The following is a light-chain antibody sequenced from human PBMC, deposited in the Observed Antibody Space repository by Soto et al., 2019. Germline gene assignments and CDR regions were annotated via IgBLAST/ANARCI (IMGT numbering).Light chain of an antibody. CDR1: QSVNSK. Sequence: EIVMTQSPATLSVSPGERATLSCRASQSVNSKLAWYQQKPGQAPRLLIHDASTRATGIPVRFSSSGSGTEFTLTISSLQSEDFAVYYCQQYNNWPLGFGGGTKVEIK. J-gene: IGKJ4*01. CDR3: QQYNNWPLG. CDR2: DAS. V-gene: IGKV3-15*01.